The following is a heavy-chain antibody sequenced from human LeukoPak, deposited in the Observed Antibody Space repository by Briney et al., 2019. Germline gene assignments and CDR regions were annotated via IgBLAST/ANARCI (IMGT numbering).Heavy chain of an antibody. J-gene: IGHJ6*02. V-gene: IGHV4-34*01. CDR3: ARVGRTYYYDSGSRLGGMDV. D-gene: IGHD3-10*01. Sequence: PSETLSLTCAVDGGSFSGYYWSWIRQPPGKGREWIGEVNHSGSTNYNPSLKSRVTISVDTSKNQFSLKLSSVTAADTAVYYCARVGRTYYYDSGSRLGGMDVWGQGPTVTVSS. CDR1: GGSFSGYY. CDR2: VNHSGST.